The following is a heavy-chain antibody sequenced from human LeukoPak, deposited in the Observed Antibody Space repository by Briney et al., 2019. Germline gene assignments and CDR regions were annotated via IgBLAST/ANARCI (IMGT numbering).Heavy chain of an antibody. CDR1: GGSISSGGYS. Sequence: PSQTLSLTCAVSGGSISSGGYSWSWIRQPPGKGLEWIGYIYHSGSTHNNPSLKSRVTISVDTSKNQFSLKLSSVTAADTAVYYCARGGSFGDYASDWGQGTLVTVSS. V-gene: IGHV4-30-2*01. CDR2: IYHSGST. D-gene: IGHD4-17*01. CDR3: ARGGSFGDYASD. J-gene: IGHJ4*02.